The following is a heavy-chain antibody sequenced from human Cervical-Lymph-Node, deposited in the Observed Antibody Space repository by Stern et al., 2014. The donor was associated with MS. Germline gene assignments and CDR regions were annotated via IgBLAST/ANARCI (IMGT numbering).Heavy chain of an antibody. CDR1: GFTFSSYS. D-gene: IGHD4-23*01. J-gene: IGHJ4*02. V-gene: IGHV3-21*01. Sequence: EVQLVESGGGLVQPGGSLRISCAASGFTFSSYSMNWVRQAPGKGLEWVASLSSGGSYIYYADSLKGRFTISRDNAKNSLYLQMNSLRAEDTAVYYCARGRGGNYRYYFDYWGQGTLVTVSS. CDR2: LSSGGSYI. CDR3: ARGRGGNYRYYFDY.